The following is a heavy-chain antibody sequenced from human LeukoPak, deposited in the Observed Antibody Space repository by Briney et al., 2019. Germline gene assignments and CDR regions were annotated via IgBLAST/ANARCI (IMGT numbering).Heavy chain of an antibody. CDR1: GYTFTGYY. D-gene: IGHD3-9*01. CDR3: ARGGYDILTGYPY. CDR2: INPNSGGT. J-gene: IGHJ4*02. Sequence: VASVKVSCKASGYTFTGYYMHWVRQAPGQGLEWMGWINPNSGGTNYAQKFQGRVTMTRDTSISTAYMELSRLRSDDTAVDFCARGGYDILTGYPYWGQGTLVTVSS. V-gene: IGHV1-2*02.